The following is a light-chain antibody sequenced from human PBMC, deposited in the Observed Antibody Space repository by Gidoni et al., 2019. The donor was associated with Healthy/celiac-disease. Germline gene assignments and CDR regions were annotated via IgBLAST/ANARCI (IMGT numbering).Light chain of an antibody. Sequence: TQSPSSVSASGGDRVPITARASKGISSWLAWYQQKPGKAPKLLIYAASSLQSGVPSRFSGSGSGTDFTLTISSLQPEDFATYYCQQANSFPHTFGGGTKVEIK. CDR2: AAS. CDR3: QQANSFPHT. CDR1: KGISSW. V-gene: IGKV1-12*01. J-gene: IGKJ4*01.